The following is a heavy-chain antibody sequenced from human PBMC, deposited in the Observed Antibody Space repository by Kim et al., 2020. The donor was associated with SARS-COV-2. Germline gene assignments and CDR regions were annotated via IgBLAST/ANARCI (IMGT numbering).Heavy chain of an antibody. V-gene: IGHV4-34*01. D-gene: IGHD3-10*01. CDR3: ARIPSRNFYYFDGMDV. J-gene: IGHJ6*02. Sequence: PSLKSRVTVSVDVSKNQFSLRLTSVVAADAAVYYCARIPSRNFYYFDGMDVWGQGTTVIVSS.